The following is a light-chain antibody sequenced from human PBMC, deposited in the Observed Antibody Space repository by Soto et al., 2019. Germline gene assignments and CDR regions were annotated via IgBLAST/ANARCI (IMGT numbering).Light chain of an antibody. Sequence: EMVLTQSPGTLSLSPGERATLSCRASQSVSSSSYLAWYQQKPGQAPRLLIYGASSRATGIPDRFSGSGSGTDFTLTITRLEPEDFAVDYCQQYGSSPLITFGQGTRLEI. CDR2: GAS. V-gene: IGKV3-20*01. J-gene: IGKJ5*01. CDR1: QSVSSSSY. CDR3: QQYGSSPLIT.